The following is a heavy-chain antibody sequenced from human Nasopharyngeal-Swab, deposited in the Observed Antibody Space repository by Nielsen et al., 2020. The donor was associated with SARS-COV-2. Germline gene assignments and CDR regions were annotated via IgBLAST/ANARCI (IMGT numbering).Heavy chain of an antibody. D-gene: IGHD4-17*01. CDR3: ATDESGDYLGLPFDH. Sequence: GSLRLSSSVSGASISNRTYYWGWIRQSPGKGLEWIGTIFSSGSTYNPSLKSRVTMSVDTSKNQFSLKLTSVTAADTAVYYCATDESGDYLGLPFDHWGRGTLVTVSS. CDR1: GASISNRTYY. V-gene: IGHV4-39*07. J-gene: IGHJ4*02. CDR2: IFSSGST.